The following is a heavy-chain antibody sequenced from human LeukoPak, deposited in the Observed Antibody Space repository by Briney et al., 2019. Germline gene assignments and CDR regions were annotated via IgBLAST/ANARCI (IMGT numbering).Heavy chain of an antibody. V-gene: IGHV3-21*01. CDR3: ARDGGYSYGYSFDY. J-gene: IGHJ4*02. CDR2: ISSSSSYI. CDR1: GGSIRSSYYY. Sequence: PSETLSLTCTVSGGSIRSSYYYWGWIRQPPGKGLEWVSSISSSSSYIYYADSVKGRFTISRDNAKNSLYLQMNSLRAEDTAVYYCARDGGYSYGYSFDYWGQGTLVTVSS. D-gene: IGHD5-18*01.